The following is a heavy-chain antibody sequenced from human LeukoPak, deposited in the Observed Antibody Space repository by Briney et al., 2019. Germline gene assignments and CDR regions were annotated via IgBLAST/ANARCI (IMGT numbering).Heavy chain of an antibody. CDR3: ARAIHEQSDWFDP. CDR2: INPSGGST. CDR1: GYTFTSYY. D-gene: IGHD6-19*01. Sequence: ASVKVSCKASGYTFTSYYMHWVRQAPGQGLEWMGIINPSGGSTSYAQKFQGRVTMTTDTSTNTAYMELRSLRSDDTAVYYCARAIHEQSDWFDPWGQGTLVTVSS. J-gene: IGHJ5*02. V-gene: IGHV1-46*01.